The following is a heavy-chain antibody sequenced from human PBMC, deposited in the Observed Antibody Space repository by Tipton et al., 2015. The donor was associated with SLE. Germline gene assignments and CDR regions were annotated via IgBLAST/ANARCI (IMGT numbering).Heavy chain of an antibody. V-gene: IGHV4-59*08. CDR3: ASTRHGDSGIYPGAFDI. CDR1: GGSISSYY. J-gene: IGHJ3*02. D-gene: IGHD1-26*01. Sequence: LSLTCTVSGGSISSYYWSWIRQPPGKGLEWIGYIYYSGSTNYNPSLKSRVTISVDTSKNQFSLKLSSVTAADTAVYYCASTRHGDSGIYPGAFDIWGQGTMVTVSS. CDR2: IYYSGST.